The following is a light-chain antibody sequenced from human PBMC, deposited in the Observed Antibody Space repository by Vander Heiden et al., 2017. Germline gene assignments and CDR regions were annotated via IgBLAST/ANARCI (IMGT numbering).Light chain of an antibody. J-gene: IGLJ3*02. CDR2: TTK. Sequence: SVVTQPPSASGTPGPRVTISCSGSNTNIGTNTVNWYQQLPGTAPKLLIHTTKERPSGVPDRFSGSKSGTSASLAISGLQSEDEADYYCSTWDDSLNGWVFGGGTKLTVL. V-gene: IGLV1-44*01. CDR3: STWDDSLNGWV. CDR1: NTNIGTNT.